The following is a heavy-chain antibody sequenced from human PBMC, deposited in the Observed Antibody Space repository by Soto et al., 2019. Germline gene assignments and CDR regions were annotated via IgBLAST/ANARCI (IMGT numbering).Heavy chain of an antibody. J-gene: IGHJ6*02. CDR3: ARDSQSGWPESCYGMDV. CDR1: GFTFSSYE. V-gene: IGHV3-48*03. D-gene: IGHD3-3*01. CDR2: ISSSGSTI. Sequence: PGGSLRLSCAASGFTFSSYEMNWVRQAPGKGLEWVSYISSSGSTIYYADSVKGRFTTSRDNAKNSLYLQMNSLRAEDTAVYYCARDSQSGWPESCYGMDVWGQGTTVTVSS.